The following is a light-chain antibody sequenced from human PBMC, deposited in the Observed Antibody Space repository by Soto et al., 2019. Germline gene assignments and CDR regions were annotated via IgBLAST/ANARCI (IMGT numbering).Light chain of an antibody. CDR1: SSNIRSNT. CDR3: AVWDDSLNGPV. V-gene: IGLV1-44*01. Sequence: VLTQPPSASGTPGQRVTISCSGSSSNIRSNTVNWYQQLPGTAPKLLIYSNNQRPSGVPARFSGSKSGTSASLAISGLQSEDEADYYCAVWDDSLNGPVFGPGTKVTVL. J-gene: IGLJ1*01. CDR2: SNN.